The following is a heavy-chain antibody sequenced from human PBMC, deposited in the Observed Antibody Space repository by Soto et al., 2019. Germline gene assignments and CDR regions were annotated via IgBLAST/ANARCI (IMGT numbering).Heavy chain of an antibody. CDR3: AREPLAHFYLDL. Sequence: PSETLSLTCTVSGGSISGYYWSWIRQPAGKGLEWIGRMYNSERTNYNPSLKSRVTMSMDTSKNQSSLKLTSVTAADTAVYFCAREPLAHFYLDLWGQGTLVTVSS. J-gene: IGHJ4*02. CDR1: GGSISGYY. V-gene: IGHV4-4*07. CDR2: MYNSERT.